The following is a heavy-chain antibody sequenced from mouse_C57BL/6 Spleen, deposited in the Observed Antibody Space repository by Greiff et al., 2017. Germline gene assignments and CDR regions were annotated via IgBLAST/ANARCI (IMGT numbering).Heavy chain of an antibody. J-gene: IGHJ4*01. CDR1: GYTFTSYW. CDR2: IYPGSGST. CDR3: ARSDYYGSSHAMDY. Sequence: QVQLQQSGAELVKPGASVKMSCKASGYTFTSYWITWVKQRPGQGLEWIGDIYPGSGSTNYNEKFKSKATLTVDTSSSTAYMQLSSLTSEDSAVYYCARSDYYGSSHAMDYWGQGTSVTVSS. D-gene: IGHD1-1*01. V-gene: IGHV1-55*01.